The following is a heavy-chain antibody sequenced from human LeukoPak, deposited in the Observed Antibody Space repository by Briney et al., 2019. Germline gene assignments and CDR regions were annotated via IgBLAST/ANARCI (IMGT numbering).Heavy chain of an antibody. CDR3: ARDGGRKEDY. CDR1: GFTFSTYW. CDR2: IKRDGSDK. Sequence: GGTLRLSCAASGFTFSTYWMTWVRQAPGKGLEWVANIKRDGSDKYYVDSVKGRFTISRDNAKNSLYLQMNSLRAEDTAVYYCARDGGRKEDYWGQGTPVTVSS. J-gene: IGHJ4*02. V-gene: IGHV3-7*01.